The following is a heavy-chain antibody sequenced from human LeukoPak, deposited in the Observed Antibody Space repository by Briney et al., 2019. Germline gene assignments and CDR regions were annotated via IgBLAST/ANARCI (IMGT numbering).Heavy chain of an antibody. V-gene: IGHV4-34*01. CDR3: ARVWTSIVYNWFDP. CDR1: GGSFSGYY. CDR2: INHSGST. D-gene: IGHD6-6*01. Sequence: SETLSLTCAVYGGSFSGYYWSWIRQPPGKGLEWIGEINHSGSTNYNPSLKSRVTISVNTSKNQFSLKLSSATAADTAVYYCARVWTSIVYNWFDPWGQGTLVTVSS. J-gene: IGHJ5*02.